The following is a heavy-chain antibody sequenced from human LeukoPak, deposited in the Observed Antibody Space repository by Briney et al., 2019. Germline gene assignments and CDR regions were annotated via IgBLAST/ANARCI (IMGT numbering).Heavy chain of an antibody. CDR2: IYYSGST. CDR1: GGSISSYY. D-gene: IGHD3-10*01. V-gene: IGHV4-59*01. J-gene: IGHJ4*02. Sequence: PSETLSLTCTVSGGSISSYYWSWIRQPPGKGLEWIGYIYYSGSTNYNPSLKSRVTISVDTSKNQFSLKLSSVTAEDTAVYYCARAWFGGSLFDYWGQGTLVTVSS. CDR3: ARAWFGGSLFDY.